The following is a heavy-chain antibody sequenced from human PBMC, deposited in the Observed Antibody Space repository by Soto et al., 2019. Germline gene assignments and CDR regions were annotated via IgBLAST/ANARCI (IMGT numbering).Heavy chain of an antibody. D-gene: IGHD6-13*01. V-gene: IGHV1-69*13. Sequence: ASVKVSCKASGGTFSSYAISWVRQAPGQGLEWMGGIIPIFGTANYAQKFQGRVTITADESTSTAYMELSSLRSEDTAVYYCARDSAGSSSSWYVDYYYYGMDAWGQGTTVTVSS. J-gene: IGHJ6*02. CDR2: IIPIFGTA. CDR1: GGTFSSYA. CDR3: ARDSAGSSSSWYVDYYYYGMDA.